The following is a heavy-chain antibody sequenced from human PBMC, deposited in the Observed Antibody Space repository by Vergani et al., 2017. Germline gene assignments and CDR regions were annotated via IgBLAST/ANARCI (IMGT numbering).Heavy chain of an antibody. J-gene: IGHJ5*02. D-gene: IGHD2-2*01. V-gene: IGHV3-23*01. CDR1: GFTFSACP. CDR2: ISARYPST. CDR3: ERDQCLHFNCSGTGCNEKTCWFDP. Sequence: EVQLLQSGGGVIQPGGSVRLSCAASGFTFSACPMTWVRQAPGKGLEWVSAISARYPSTYYADSGKGRFTISRDNSKDMLYLQMNSLRAENTDVYYCERDQCLHFNCSGTGCNEKTCWFDPWGQGTLVTVSS.